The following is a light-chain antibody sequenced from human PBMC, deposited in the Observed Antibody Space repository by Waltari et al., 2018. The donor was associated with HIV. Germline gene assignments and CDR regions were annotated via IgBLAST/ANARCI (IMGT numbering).Light chain of an antibody. CDR3: QSSDDSRPWI. V-gene: IGLV3-25*03. CDR1: VLAKQY. Sequence: YELTQPPSMSVSPGQTAKITCSGDVLAKQYAYWYQQKPGQAPELVMSKDTQRPSEIPERFSGSSSGTTVTLTISGVQAEDEADYHCQSSDDSRPWIFGGGTKMTVL. CDR2: KDT. J-gene: IGLJ2*01.